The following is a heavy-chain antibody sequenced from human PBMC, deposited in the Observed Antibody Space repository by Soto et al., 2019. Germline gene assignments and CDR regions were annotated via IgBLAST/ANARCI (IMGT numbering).Heavy chain of an antibody. Sequence: PSETLSLTCNVSGGPLTTYFWSWIRQPPGKGQEWIGYISYCGSTYYNPSLKSRVSISVDTSQNQFSLKLSSVTAADTVVYYCARVGSYYYNSSQGYWGQGTLVTVSS. V-gene: IGHV4-59*12. D-gene: IGHD3-22*01. CDR3: ARVGSYYYNSSQGY. CDR2: ISYCGST. J-gene: IGHJ4*02. CDR1: GGPLTTYF.